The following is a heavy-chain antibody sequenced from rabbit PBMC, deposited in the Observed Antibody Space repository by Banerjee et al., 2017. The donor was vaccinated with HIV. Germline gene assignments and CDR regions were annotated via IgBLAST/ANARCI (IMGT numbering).Heavy chain of an antibody. Sequence: QLVESGGGLVTPGGSLKLSCKASGFDFTTYYMSWVRQAPGKGLEWIGDINTVSGTTDYTNWVNGRFTISSDNAQNTVSLQMNSLTAADTATYFCARDYVGGDGAATFNLWGPGTLVTVS. D-gene: IGHD4-2*01. V-gene: IGHV1S7*01. J-gene: IGHJ4*01. CDR1: GFDFTTYY. CDR2: INTVSGTT. CDR3: ARDYVGGDGAATFNL.